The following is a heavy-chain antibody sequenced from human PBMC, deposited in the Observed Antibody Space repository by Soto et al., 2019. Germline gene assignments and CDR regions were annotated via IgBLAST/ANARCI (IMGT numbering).Heavy chain of an antibody. CDR3: ARDKGGCSSTSCYAWFDP. D-gene: IGHD2-2*01. J-gene: IGHJ5*02. CDR1: VYTFTGYY. CDR2: INPNSGGT. Sequence: GASVTVSCTASVYTFTGYYIHWVRQAPGQGLEWMGWINPNSGGTNYAQKFQGWVTMTRDTSISTAYMELSRLRSDDTAVYYCARDKGGCSSTSCYAWFDPWGQGTLVTVSS. V-gene: IGHV1-2*04.